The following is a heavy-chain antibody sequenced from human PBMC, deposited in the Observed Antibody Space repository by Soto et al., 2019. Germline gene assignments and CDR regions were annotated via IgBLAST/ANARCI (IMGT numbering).Heavy chain of an antibody. CDR2: INPILSMS. D-gene: IGHD3-10*01. V-gene: IGHV1-69*02. Sequence: QVQLVQSGAEVKKPGSSVRVSCKASGYTFSFYSINWVRQAPGLGLEWMGRINPILSMSNYAQRFQGRVTVTADKSTSTAYMELSSLRSEDTAMYYCASSYGSGYRDFDYWGQGALVTVSS. CDR3: ASSYGSGYRDFDY. J-gene: IGHJ4*02. CDR1: GYTFSFYS.